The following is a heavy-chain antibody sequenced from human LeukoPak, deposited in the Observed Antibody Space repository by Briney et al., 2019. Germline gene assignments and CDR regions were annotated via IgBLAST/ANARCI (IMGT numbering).Heavy chain of an antibody. Sequence: WASVTVSFMACRYTFTNYYMHWVRQAPGQRRAGRGIINPNGGSTTYAQKFQGRATMTRDVSTSTVYMNLSSLRFEDTAVYYCARGTYYYVNSWGQGTLVTVSS. J-gene: IGHJ5*02. D-gene: IGHD1-26*01. CDR3: ARGTYYYVNS. CDR1: RYTFTNYY. V-gene: IGHV1-46*01. CDR2: INPNGGST.